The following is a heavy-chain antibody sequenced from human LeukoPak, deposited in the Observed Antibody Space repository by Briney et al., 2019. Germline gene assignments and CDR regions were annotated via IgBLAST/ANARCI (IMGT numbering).Heavy chain of an antibody. CDR2: INAGNGDT. CDR3: ARSILVVPVFSHYNYGVDF. V-gene: IGHV1-3*01. Sequence: GASVKVSCKASGYTFAKYAIHWVRQAPGQRLEWMGWINAGNGDTRYSQKSQGGVTLTRDTSASTAYMELSSLRSEDTAVYYCARSILVVPVFSHYNYGVDFWGQGTTVTVSS. D-gene: IGHD2-2*01. CDR1: GYTFAKYA. J-gene: IGHJ6*02.